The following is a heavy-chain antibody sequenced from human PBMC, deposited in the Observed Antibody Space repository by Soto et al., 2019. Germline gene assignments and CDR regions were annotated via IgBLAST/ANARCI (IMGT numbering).Heavy chain of an antibody. CDR1: GFTFSSYG. D-gene: IGHD6-13*01. V-gene: IGHV3-33*06. Sequence: QVQLVESGGGVVQPGTSLRLSCAASGFTFSSYGMHWVRQAPGKGLEWVTVIWYDGSSKYYADSVKSRVTISRDNSKNALDLQITSLRTEDAPVYSGAYDQGTRSSSQQDRGQESLVTVST. J-gene: IGHJ4*02. CDR3: AYDQGTRSSSQQD. CDR2: IWYDGSSK.